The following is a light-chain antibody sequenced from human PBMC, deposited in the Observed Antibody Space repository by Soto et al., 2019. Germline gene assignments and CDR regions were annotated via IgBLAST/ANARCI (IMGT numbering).Light chain of an antibody. Sequence: QSALTQPASVSGSPGQSITISCTGTSSDVGSHNFVSCYQQRPGKAPKLMIFEVTKRSSGLSSRFSASKSGNTASLTIAGVQEEEEADYYGGSYAGTTTWVFGGGTKLTVL. V-gene: IGLV2-23*02. J-gene: IGLJ2*01. CDR2: EVT. CDR3: GSYAGTTTWV. CDR1: SSDVGSHNF.